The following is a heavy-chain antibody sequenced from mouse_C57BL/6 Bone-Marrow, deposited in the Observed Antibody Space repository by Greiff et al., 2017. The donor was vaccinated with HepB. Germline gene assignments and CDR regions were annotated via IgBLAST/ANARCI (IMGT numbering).Heavy chain of an antibody. J-gene: IGHJ4*01. Sequence: QVQLKQSGAELVKPGASVKLSCKASGYTFTEYTIHWVKQRSGQGLEWIGWFYPGSGSIKYNEKFKDKATLTADKSSSTVYMELSRLTSEDSAVYFCARHEKGYYDYDYAMDYWGQGTSVTVSS. CDR3: ARHEKGYYDYDYAMDY. CDR1: GYTFTEYT. V-gene: IGHV1-62-2*01. D-gene: IGHD2-4*01. CDR2: FYPGSGSI.